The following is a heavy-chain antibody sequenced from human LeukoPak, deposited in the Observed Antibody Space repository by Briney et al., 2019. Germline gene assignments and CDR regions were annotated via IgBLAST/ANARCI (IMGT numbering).Heavy chain of an antibody. CDR3: TTVAVASSFDY. CDR2: ISSSGTTT. V-gene: IGHV3-48*03. Sequence: PGGSLRLSCAASGFSFSVYEIHWVRQAPGKGLEWISDISSSGTTTYYADSVKGRFTISRDNAKNSLYLQMNSLRAEDTAVYYCTTVAVASSFDYWGQGTLFTVSS. J-gene: IGHJ4*02. D-gene: IGHD6-19*01. CDR1: GFSFSVYE.